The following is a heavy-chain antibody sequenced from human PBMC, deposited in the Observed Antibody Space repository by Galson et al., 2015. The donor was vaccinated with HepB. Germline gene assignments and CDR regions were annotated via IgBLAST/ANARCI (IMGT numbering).Heavy chain of an antibody. CDR2: ISSSSSYI. D-gene: IGHD3-3*01. V-gene: IGHV3-21*01. J-gene: IGHJ4*02. CDR1: GFTFSSYS. Sequence: SLRLSCAASGFTFSSYSMNWVRQAPGKGLEWVSSISSSSSYIYYADSVKGRFTISRDNAKNSLYLQMSSLRAEDTAVYYCAREAWEDYYDFWSGYYLFDYWGQGTLVTVSS. CDR3: AREAWEDYYDFWSGYYLFDY.